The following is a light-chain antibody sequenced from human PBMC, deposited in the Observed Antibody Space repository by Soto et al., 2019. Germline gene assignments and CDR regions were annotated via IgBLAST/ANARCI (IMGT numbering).Light chain of an antibody. CDR3: QQSSRSPFA. J-gene: IGKJ3*01. CDR1: QSVTSTY. V-gene: IGKV3-20*01. Sequence: EIVLTQSPGSLSLSPGESATLSCRASQSVTSTYLAWYQQRPGQAPRLLIYAASSRATGIPDRFSGSGSGTVFTLNISGLEPDDFAIYSCQQSSRSPFAFGPGTKLDIK. CDR2: AAS.